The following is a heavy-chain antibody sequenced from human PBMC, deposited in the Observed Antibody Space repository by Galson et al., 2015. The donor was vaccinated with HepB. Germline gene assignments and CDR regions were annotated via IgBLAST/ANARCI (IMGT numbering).Heavy chain of an antibody. V-gene: IGHV3-64*02. Sequence: SLRLSCAASGFTFSSYSMHWVRQTPGKGLQYVSAINDNGGSTYYADSVKGRFTISRDNSKNTLYLQMGSLRVEDMAVYYCARVGNQGAFDIWGQGTMVTVSS. J-gene: IGHJ3*02. CDR1: GFTFSSYS. CDR3: ARVGNQGAFDI. CDR2: INDNGGST. D-gene: IGHD1-14*01.